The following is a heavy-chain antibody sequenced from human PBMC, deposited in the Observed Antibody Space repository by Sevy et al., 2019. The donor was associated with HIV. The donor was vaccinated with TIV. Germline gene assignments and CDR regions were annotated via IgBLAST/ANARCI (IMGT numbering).Heavy chain of an antibody. D-gene: IGHD2-15*01. V-gene: IGHV3-30-3*01. Sequence: GGSLRLSCAASGFTFSSYAMHWVRQAPGKGLEWVAVISYDGSNKYYADSVKGRFTISRDNSKNTLYLQMNSLRAEDTAVYYCARGGVVAATRYPVALNWYFDLWGRGTLVTVSS. CDR2: ISYDGSNK. CDR1: GFTFSSYA. CDR3: ARGGVVAATRYPVALNWYFDL. J-gene: IGHJ2*01.